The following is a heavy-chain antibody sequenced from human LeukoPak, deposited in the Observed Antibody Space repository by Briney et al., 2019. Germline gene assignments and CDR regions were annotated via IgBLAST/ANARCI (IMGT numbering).Heavy chain of an antibody. Sequence: SVKVSCKASGFTFTSSAMQWVRQARGQRLEWIGWIVVGSGNTNYAQKFQERVTITRDMSTSTAYMELSSLRSEDTAVYYCAAGGLLEWTNFDYWGQGTLVTVSS. V-gene: IGHV1-58*02. CDR1: GFTFTSSA. D-gene: IGHD3-3*01. CDR2: IVVGSGNT. CDR3: AAGGLLEWTNFDY. J-gene: IGHJ4*02.